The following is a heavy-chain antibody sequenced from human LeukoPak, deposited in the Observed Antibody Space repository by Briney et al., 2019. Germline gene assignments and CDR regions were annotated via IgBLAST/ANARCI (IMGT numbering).Heavy chain of an antibody. CDR3: ARRGGSSSRRSPIDY. J-gene: IGHJ4*02. D-gene: IGHD6-6*01. CDR1: GFTFSDYW. CDR2: IKQDGSQR. Sequence: GGSLRLSCTASGFTFSDYWMTWVRQAPGKGPEWVANIKQDGSQRYYVASVRGRFTISRDNAKNSLFLQMNGLRAEDTAVYYCARRGGSSSRRSPIDYWGQGTLVTVSS. V-gene: IGHV3-7*01.